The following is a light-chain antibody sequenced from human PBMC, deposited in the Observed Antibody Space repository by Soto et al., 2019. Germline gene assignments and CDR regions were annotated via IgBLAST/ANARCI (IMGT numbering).Light chain of an antibody. Sequence: DIQMNQSPSTLSASVGDRVTITCRASQSISSWLAWYQQKPGKAPKLLIYKASSLESGVPSRFSGSGSGTQFTLTISSLQPDDFATYYCQQSNTYSPTFGQGTKVDIK. CDR2: KAS. V-gene: IGKV1-5*03. CDR3: QQSNTYSPT. J-gene: IGKJ1*01. CDR1: QSISSW.